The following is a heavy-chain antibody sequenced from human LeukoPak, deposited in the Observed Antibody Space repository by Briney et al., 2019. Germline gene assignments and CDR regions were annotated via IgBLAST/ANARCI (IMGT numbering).Heavy chain of an antibody. J-gene: IGHJ4*02. CDR3: ARDGRGLRLGRFDY. D-gene: IGHD5-12*01. Sequence: GRSLRLSCAASGFTFSSYGMHWVRQAPGKGLEWVAVIWYDGSNKYYADSEKGRFTISRDNSKNTLYLQMNSLRAEDTAVYYCARDGRGLRLGRFDYWGQGTLVTVSS. V-gene: IGHV3-33*01. CDR2: IWYDGSNK. CDR1: GFTFSSYG.